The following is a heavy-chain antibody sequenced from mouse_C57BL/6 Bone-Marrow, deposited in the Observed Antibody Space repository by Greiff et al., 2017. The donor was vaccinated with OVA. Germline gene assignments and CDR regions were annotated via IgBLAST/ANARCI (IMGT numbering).Heavy chain of an antibody. V-gene: IGHV1-80*01. J-gene: IGHJ2*01. CDR2: IYPGDGDT. CDR1: GYAFSSYW. Sequence: QVQLQQSGAELVKPGASVKISCKASGYAFSSYWMNWVKQRPGKGLEWIGQIYPGDGDTNYNGKFKGKATLTADKSSSTAYMQLSSLTSEDAAVYFCARGRDYGNYDYWGQGTTLTVSS. CDR3: ARGRDYGNYDY. D-gene: IGHD2-1*01.